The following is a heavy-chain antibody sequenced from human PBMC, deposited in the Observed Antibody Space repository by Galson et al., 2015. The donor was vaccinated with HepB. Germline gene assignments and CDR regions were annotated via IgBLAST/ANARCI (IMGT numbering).Heavy chain of an antibody. CDR2: IIPILGIA. V-gene: IGHV1-69*02. D-gene: IGHD3-10*01. J-gene: IGHJ4*02. CDR3: ATTKGVVRGVIDY. CDR1: GGTFSSYT. Sequence: SVKVSCKASGGTFSSYTISWVRQAPGQGLEWMGRIIPILGIANYAQKFQGRVTITADKSTSTAYMELSSLRSEDTAVYYCATTKGVVRGVIDYWGQGTLVTVSS.